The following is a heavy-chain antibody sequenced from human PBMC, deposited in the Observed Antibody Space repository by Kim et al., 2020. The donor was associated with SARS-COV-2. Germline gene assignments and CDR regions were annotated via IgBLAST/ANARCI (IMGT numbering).Heavy chain of an antibody. CDR1: GGSFSGYY. CDR2: INHSGST. J-gene: IGHJ6*02. D-gene: IGHD3-10*01. Sequence: SETLSLTCAVYGGSFSGYYWSWIRQPPGKGLEWIGEINHSGSTNYNPSLKSRVTISVDTSKNQFSLKLSSVTAADTAVYYCARGGPARNGLLWFGEFADDYYYGMDVWGQGTTVTVSS. CDR3: ARGGPARNGLLWFGEFADDYYYGMDV. V-gene: IGHV4-34*01.